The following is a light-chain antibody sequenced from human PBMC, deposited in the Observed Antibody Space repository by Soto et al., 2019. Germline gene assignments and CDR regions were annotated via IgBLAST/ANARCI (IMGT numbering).Light chain of an antibody. CDR2: SNN. J-gene: IGLJ2*01. V-gene: IGLV1-44*01. CDR3: AAWDDSLNGVV. Sequence: QSVLTQPPSASGTPGQRVTISCSGSTSNIGSNTVNWYQQLPGTAPKLLIYSNNQWPSGVPDRFSGSRSGTSASLAISALQSEDEADYYCAAWDDSLNGVVFGGGTKLTVL. CDR1: TSNIGSNT.